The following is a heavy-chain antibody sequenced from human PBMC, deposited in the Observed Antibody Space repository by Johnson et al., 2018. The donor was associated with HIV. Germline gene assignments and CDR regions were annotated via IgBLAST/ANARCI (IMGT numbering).Heavy chain of an antibody. J-gene: IGHJ3*02. V-gene: IGHV3-7*03. D-gene: IGHD3-16*02. CDR1: GFTFSSYW. CDR2: IKQAGSEK. Sequence: VQLVESGGGLVQPGGSLRLSCAASGFTFSSYWMSWVRQAPGKGLEWVANIKQAGSEKYYVDSVKGRFTISRDNAKNSLYLQMNSLKTEATAGYYCTTEDYRLTAFDMLGQGTMVSVSS. CDR3: TTEDYRLTAFDM.